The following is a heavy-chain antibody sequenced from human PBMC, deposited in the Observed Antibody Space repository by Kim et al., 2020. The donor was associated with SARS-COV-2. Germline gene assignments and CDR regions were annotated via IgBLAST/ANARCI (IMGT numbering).Heavy chain of an antibody. V-gene: IGHV4-39*07. D-gene: IGHD2-15*01. CDR2: IYYSGST. CDR1: GGSISSSSYY. CDR3: ARDHEVDYYYYGMDV. Sequence: SETLSLTCTVSGGSISSSSYYWGWIRQPPGKGLEWIGSIYYSGSTYYNPSLKSRVTISADTSKNQFSLKLSSVTAADTAVYYCARDHEVDYYYYGMDVWGQGTTVTVSS. J-gene: IGHJ6*02.